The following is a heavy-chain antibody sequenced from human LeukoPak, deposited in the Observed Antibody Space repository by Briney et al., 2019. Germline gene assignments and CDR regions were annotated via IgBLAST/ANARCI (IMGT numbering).Heavy chain of an antibody. CDR1: GYSFTSYW. CDR3: ARHSALVGAKFGLDY. D-gene: IGHD1-26*01. CDR2: IYPGDSDT. Sequence: GESLKISCKGSGYSFTSYWIGWVRQMPGKGLGWMGIIYPGDSDTRYSPSFQGQVTISADKSISTAYLQWSSLKASDTAMYYCARHSALVGAKFGLDYWGQGTLVTVSS. J-gene: IGHJ4*02. V-gene: IGHV5-51*01.